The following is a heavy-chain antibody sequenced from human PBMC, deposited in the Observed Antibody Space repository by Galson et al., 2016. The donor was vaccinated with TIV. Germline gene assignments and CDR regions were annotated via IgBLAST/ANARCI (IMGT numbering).Heavy chain of an antibody. V-gene: IGHV1-8*01. CDR1: GYPFTTSE. J-gene: IGHJ6*02. CDR3: ARQPVDFLSVPINYYYGMDV. CDR2: MNPDNGNT. D-gene: IGHD3-10*01. Sequence: SVKVSCKASGYPFTTSEINWVRQGPGQGLEWMGWMNPDNGNTGFAQKFKGRVTLTRDTSTSTAYMEMSGLRFEDTAVYYCARQPVDFLSVPINYYYGMDVWGRGTPVIVSS.